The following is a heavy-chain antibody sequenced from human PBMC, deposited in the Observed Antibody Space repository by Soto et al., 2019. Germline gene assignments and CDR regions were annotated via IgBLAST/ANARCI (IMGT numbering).Heavy chain of an antibody. V-gene: IGHV3-30-3*01. J-gene: IGHJ6*02. CDR1: GFTFSSYA. Sequence: PGGSLRLSCAASGFTFSSYAMHWVRQAPGKGLEWVAVISYDGSNKYYADAVKGRFTISRDNSKNTLNLQMDSLRAEDTAVYYCAKDKLDCSGGDCPLYYYYGMDVWGQGTTVTVSS. D-gene: IGHD2-15*01. CDR2: ISYDGSNK. CDR3: AKDKLDCSGGDCPLYYYYGMDV.